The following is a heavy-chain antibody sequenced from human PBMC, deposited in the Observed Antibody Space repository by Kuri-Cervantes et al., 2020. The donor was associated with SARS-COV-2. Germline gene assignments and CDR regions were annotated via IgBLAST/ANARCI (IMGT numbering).Heavy chain of an antibody. Sequence: GESLNISCAASGFTFSSYGMHWVRQAPGKGLEWVAVIWYDGSNKYYADSVKGRFTISRDNSKNTLYLQMNSLRAEDTAVYYCARESKYPMMYYYYGVDVWGQGTTVTVSS. V-gene: IGHV3-33*01. D-gene: IGHD3-22*01. CDR3: ARESKYPMMYYYYGVDV. CDR1: GFTFSSYG. CDR2: IWYDGSNK. J-gene: IGHJ6*02.